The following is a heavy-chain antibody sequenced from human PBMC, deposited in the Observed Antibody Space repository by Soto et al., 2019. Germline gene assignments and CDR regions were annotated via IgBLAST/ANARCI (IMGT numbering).Heavy chain of an antibody. Sequence: GVSLKLSSSASGFTVISNYMSWVRQAPGKGLEWVSVIYSGGSTYYADSVKGRFTISRDNSKNTLYLQMNSLRAEDTAVYYCATMYSSGWYKVDIWGQGTMVTVSS. CDR1: GFTVISNY. D-gene: IGHD6-19*01. CDR2: IYSGGST. J-gene: IGHJ3*02. V-gene: IGHV3-53*01. CDR3: ATMYSSGWYKVDI.